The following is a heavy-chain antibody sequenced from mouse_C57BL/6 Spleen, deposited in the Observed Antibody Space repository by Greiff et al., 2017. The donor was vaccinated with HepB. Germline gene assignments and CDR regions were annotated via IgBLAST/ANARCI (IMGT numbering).Heavy chain of an antibody. CDR1: GYTFTSYW. D-gene: IGHD1-1*01. CDR2: INPSNGGT. CDR3: ARHYGSSYGAFFFDY. Sequence: VKLQQPGTELVKPGASVKLSCKASGYTFTSYWMHWVKQRPGQGLEWIGNINPSNGGTNYNEKFKSKATLTVDKSSSTAYMQLSSLTSEDSAVYYCARHYGSSYGAFFFDYWGQGTTLTVSS. J-gene: IGHJ2*01. V-gene: IGHV1-53*01.